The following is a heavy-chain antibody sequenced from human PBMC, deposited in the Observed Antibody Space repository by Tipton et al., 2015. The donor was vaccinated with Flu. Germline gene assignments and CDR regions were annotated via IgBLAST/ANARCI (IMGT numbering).Heavy chain of an antibody. CDR1: GDALSSSGYY. CDR2: IYSSGST. D-gene: IGHD6-19*01. Sequence: LRLSCTVSGDALSSSGYYWSWIRQPPGKGLEWIGCIYSSGSTYYNPSLKSRVTISLDTSKNQFSLKLSSVTAADTAVYYCAREKDSSGSEYFQHWGQGTLVTVSS. J-gene: IGHJ1*01. V-gene: IGHV4-39*07. CDR3: AREKDSSGSEYFQH.